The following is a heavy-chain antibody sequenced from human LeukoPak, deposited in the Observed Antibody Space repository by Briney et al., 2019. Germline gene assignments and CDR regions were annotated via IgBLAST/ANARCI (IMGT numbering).Heavy chain of an antibody. J-gene: IGHJ4*02. CDR2: ISSSSSYI. Sequence: GESLRLSCAASGFTFSSYSMNWVRQPPGKGLEWVSSISSSSSYIYYADSVKGRFTIFRDNAKNSLYLQMNSLRAEDTAVYYCASGTVAGTGGFDYWGQGTLVTVSS. D-gene: IGHD6-19*01. CDR1: GFTFSSYS. CDR3: ASGTVAGTGGFDY. V-gene: IGHV3-21*01.